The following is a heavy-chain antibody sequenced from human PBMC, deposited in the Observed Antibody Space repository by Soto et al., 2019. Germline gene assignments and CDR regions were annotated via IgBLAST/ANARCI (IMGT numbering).Heavy chain of an antibody. CDR2: IWYDGSNK. J-gene: IGHJ6*02. D-gene: IGHD2-21*02. V-gene: IGHV3-33*01. CDR1: GFTFSSYG. CDR3: ARDVVVTANYYYYYGMDV. Sequence: QVQLVESGGGVVQPGRSLRLSCAASGFTFSSYGMHWVRQAPGKGLEWVAVIWYDGSNKYYADSVKGRFTISRDNSKNTLYLKMNSLRAEDTAVYYCARDVVVTANYYYYYGMDVWGQGTTVTVSS.